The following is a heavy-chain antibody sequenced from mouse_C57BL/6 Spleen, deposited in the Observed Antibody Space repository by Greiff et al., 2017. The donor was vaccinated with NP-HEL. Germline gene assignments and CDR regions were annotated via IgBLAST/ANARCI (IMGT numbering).Heavy chain of an antibody. CDR1: GYTFTSYD. CDR2: IYPRDGST. D-gene: IGHD1-1*01. J-gene: IGHJ2*01. Sequence: VQLQQSGPELVKPGASVKLSCKASGYTFTSYDINWVKQRPGQGLEWIGWIYPRDGSTTYNEKFKGKATLTVDTASSTAYMELHSLTSEDSAVYFCAREHYYGSSYAYDYWGQGTTLTVSS. CDR3: AREHYYGSSYAYDY. V-gene: IGHV1-85*01.